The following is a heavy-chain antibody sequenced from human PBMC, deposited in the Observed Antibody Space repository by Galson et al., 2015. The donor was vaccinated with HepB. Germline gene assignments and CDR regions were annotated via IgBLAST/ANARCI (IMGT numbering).Heavy chain of an antibody. Sequence: SVKVSCKASGYTFTSYAIHWVRQAPGQRLEWIGWINAGNGNTKYSQKFQGRVTITRDTSANTAYMELSSLRSEDTAVYFCARVTGGVPAARPYYYYGMDVWGQGTTVTVSS. D-gene: IGHD2-2*01. J-gene: IGHJ6*02. CDR3: ARVTGGVPAARPYYYYGMDV. CDR1: GYTFTSYA. V-gene: IGHV1-3*01. CDR2: INAGNGNT.